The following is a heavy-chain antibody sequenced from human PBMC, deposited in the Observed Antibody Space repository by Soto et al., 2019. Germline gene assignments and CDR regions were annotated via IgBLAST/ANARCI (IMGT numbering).Heavy chain of an antibody. D-gene: IGHD2-2*01. CDR2: ISAYNANA. CDR3: ARESSYFDY. CDR1: GYTFRNFG. V-gene: IGHV1-18*01. Sequence: GASVKVSCKASGYTFRNFGISWVRQAPGQGLEWMGWISAYNANANYAQKFQGRLTMTADTSTSTAYMELRSLRSDDTAVYYCARESSYFDYWGQGTLVTVSS. J-gene: IGHJ4*02.